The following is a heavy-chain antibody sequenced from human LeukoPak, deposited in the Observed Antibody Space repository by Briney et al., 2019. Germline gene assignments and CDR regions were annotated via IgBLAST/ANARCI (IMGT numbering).Heavy chain of an antibody. CDR3: ARSTTPADY. D-gene: IGHD4-17*01. Sequence: GESLKISCKGSGYSFTSYWIGWVRQLPGKGLEWMGIIYPGDSDTRYSPSFQGQVTISVDKSISTAYLRWSSLRASDTAMYYCARSTTPADYWGQGTLVTVSS. CDR2: IYPGDSDT. V-gene: IGHV5-51*01. CDR1: GYSFTSYW. J-gene: IGHJ4*02.